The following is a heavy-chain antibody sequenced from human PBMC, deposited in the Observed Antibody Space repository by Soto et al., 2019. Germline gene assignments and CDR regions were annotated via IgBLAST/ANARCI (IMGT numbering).Heavy chain of an antibody. D-gene: IGHD2-2*01. Sequence: QVQLVQSGAEVKKPGSSVKVSCKASGGTFSSYAISWVRQAPGQGLEWMGGIIPIFGTANYAQKFQSRVTITADESTSTVYMELSSLRSEDTAVYYCARGQDIVVVPAAMGGRYYYGMDVWGQGTTVTVSS. V-gene: IGHV1-69*01. CDR2: IIPIFGTA. J-gene: IGHJ6*02. CDR1: GGTFSSYA. CDR3: ARGQDIVVVPAAMGGRYYYGMDV.